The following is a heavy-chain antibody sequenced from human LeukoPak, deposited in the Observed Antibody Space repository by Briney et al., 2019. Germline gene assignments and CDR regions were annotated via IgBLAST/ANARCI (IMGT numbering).Heavy chain of an antibody. CDR1: GFIFSSHG. CDR2: ISYDESNK. CDR3: AKGLGYYDSGESYYYGMDV. D-gene: IGHD3-10*01. V-gene: IGHV3-30*18. J-gene: IGHJ6*02. Sequence: GRSLRLSCAASGFIFSSHGMHWGRQAPGKGLEWVAVISYDESNKYAGSVKGRVTISRDNSKNTLYLQMNSLRAEDTAVYYCAKGLGYYDSGESYYYGMDVWGQGTTVTVSS.